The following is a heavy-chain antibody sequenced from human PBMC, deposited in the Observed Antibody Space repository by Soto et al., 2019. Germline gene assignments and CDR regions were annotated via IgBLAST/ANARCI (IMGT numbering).Heavy chain of an antibody. Sequence: PSETLPLTCTVSGGSISSYYWSWIRQPPGKGLEWIGEINHSGSTNYNPSLKSRVTISVDTSKNQFSLKLTSVTAADTAVYYCARDKITGLFDYWGQGTLVTVSS. CDR3: ARDKITGLFDY. J-gene: IGHJ4*02. CDR1: GGSISSYY. CDR2: INHSGST. V-gene: IGHV4-34*01. D-gene: IGHD2-8*02.